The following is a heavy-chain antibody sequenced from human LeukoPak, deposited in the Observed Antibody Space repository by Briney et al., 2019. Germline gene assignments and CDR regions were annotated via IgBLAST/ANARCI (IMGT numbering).Heavy chain of an antibody. CDR2: IYYSGST. D-gene: IGHD2-2*01. J-gene: IGHJ5*02. CDR1: GGSISSGDYY. CDR3: ARGYQLLGQQNWFDP. Sequence: SETLSLTCTVSGGSISSGDYYWSWIRQPPGKGLEWIGYIYYSGSTYYNPSLKSRVTISVDTSKNQFSLKLSSVTAAGTAVYYCARGYQLLGQQNWFDPWGQGTLVTVSS. V-gene: IGHV4-30-4*01.